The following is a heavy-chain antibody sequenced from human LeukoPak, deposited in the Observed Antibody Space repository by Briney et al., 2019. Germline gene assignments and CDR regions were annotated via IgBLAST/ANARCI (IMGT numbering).Heavy chain of an antibody. D-gene: IGHD6-19*01. J-gene: IGHJ4*02. Sequence: ALVKVSCKASGYTFTGYYMHWVRQAPGQGLEWMGWINPNSGGTNYAQKFQGRVTMTRDTSISTAYMELSRLRSDDTAVYYCARDRGPSGWDLDYWGRGTLVTVSS. CDR3: ARDRGPSGWDLDY. CDR2: INPNSGGT. V-gene: IGHV1-2*02. CDR1: GYTFTGYY.